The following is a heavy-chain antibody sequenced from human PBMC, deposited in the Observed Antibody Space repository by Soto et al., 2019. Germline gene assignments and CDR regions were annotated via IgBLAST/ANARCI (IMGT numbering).Heavy chain of an antibody. J-gene: IGHJ6*02. CDR2: IHPKFGDP. Sequence: QVQLVQSGAEVKEPGDSVRVSCEASGYTFTAYYIHWVRQAPGQGLEWMGWIHPKFGDPTYAQDFHGRVSMTRDMAISTVYRELSRLTSDDTAIYYCARNMDYYYGPGSGNGHGFWGQGTTVTVFS. V-gene: IGHV1-2*02. CDR1: GYTFTAYY. CDR3: ARNMDYYYGPGSGNGHGF. D-gene: IGHD3-10*01.